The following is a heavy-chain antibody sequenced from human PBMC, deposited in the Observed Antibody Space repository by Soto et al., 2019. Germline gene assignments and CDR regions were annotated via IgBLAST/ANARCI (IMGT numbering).Heavy chain of an antibody. J-gene: IGHJ4*02. CDR1: GFSLSSTRMA. CDR3: AHIVVAGLGYYFDY. CDR2: IYWDDDK. Sequence: QTTLKESGPTLVKPTQTLTLTCTFSGFSLSSTRMAVGWIRQPPGKALEWLALIYWDDDKRYSPFLKSRLTITKDTSKNQVVLTMSNMDPVDTARYCCAHIVVAGLGYYFDYWGQGTLVTVSS. D-gene: IGHD6-19*01. V-gene: IGHV2-5*02.